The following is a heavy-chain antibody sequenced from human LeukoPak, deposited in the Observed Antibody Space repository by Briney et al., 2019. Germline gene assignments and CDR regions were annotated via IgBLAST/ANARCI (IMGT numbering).Heavy chain of an antibody. D-gene: IGHD5-12*01. V-gene: IGHV3-23*01. J-gene: IGHJ4*02. CDR1: GFTFSSYA. Sequence: GGSLRLSCATSGFTFSSYAMSWVRQAPGKGLEWVSVIGGSNGITFYVGSVKGRFTISRDNSKDTLYLQMNSLRAEDTAVYYCARNENSGWGYFDYWGQGTLVTVSS. CDR3: ARNENSGWGYFDY. CDR2: IGGSNGIT.